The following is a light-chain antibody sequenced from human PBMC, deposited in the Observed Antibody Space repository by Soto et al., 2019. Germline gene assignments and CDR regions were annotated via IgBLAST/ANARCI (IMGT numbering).Light chain of an antibody. CDR2: RND. J-gene: IGLJ3*02. Sequence: QSVLTQPPSASETPGQRVTISCSGSSSNIGSNYVYWYQQFPGTAPKLLIYRNDRRPSGVSDRFSGSKSGTSASLAISGLRSEDEADYYCAGWDDSLSGLVFGGGTKVTVL. V-gene: IGLV1-47*01. CDR3: AGWDDSLSGLV. CDR1: SSNIGSNY.